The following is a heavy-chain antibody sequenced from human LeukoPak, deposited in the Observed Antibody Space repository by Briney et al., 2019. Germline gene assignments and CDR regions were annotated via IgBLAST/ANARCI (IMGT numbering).Heavy chain of an antibody. J-gene: IGHJ4*02. Sequence: GGSLRLSCAASGFTFSDYYMSWLRQAPGKGLEWVSYISNTGSTTHYADSVKGRFTISRDNAKNSLHLQMNSLRAEDSAVYYWARVRGSCSVDYWGQGTLVTVSS. V-gene: IGHV3-11*04. D-gene: IGHD2-15*01. CDR3: ARVRGSCSVDY. CDR1: GFTFSDYY. CDR2: ISNTGSTT.